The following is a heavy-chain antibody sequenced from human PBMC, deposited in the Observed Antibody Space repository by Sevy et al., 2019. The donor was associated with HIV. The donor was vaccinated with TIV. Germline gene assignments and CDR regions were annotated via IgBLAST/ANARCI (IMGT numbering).Heavy chain of an antibody. CDR3: ARDYIAAAGTRSRIPYYYGMDV. CDR1: GGTFSSYA. D-gene: IGHD6-13*01. CDR2: IIPIFGTA. Sequence: TSVKVSCKASGGTFSSYAISWVRQAPGQGLEWMGGIIPIFGTANYAQKFQGRVTITADESTSTAYMELSSLRSEDTAVYYCARDYIAAAGTRSRIPYYYGMDVWGQGTTVTVSS. V-gene: IGHV1-69*13. J-gene: IGHJ6*02.